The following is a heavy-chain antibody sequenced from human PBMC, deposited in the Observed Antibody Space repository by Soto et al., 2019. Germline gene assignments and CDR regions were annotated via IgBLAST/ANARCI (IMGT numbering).Heavy chain of an antibody. CDR2: IDSDGTGT. D-gene: IGHD3-16*01. Sequence: GGSLRLSCEGSGFTFNRYWMHWVRQVPGERLEWVARIDSDGTGTRHTDSVQGRFTISRDNAKNILYLQMNSLRPEDTAVYYCIKDGRRGGDKVYQGMGVWGHGTTVTVSS. J-gene: IGHJ6*02. CDR3: IKDGRRGGDKVYQGMGV. V-gene: IGHV3-74*01. CDR1: GFTFNRYW.